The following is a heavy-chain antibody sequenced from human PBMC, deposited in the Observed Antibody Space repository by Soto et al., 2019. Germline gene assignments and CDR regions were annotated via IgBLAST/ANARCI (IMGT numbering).Heavy chain of an antibody. CDR1: GYPFPSYG. Sequence: ASVKVSCKASGYPFPSYGISWVRQAPGQGLEWMGWISAYNGNTNYAQKLQGRVTMTTDTSTSTAYMELRSLRSDDTAMYYCARQIYDSDTGPNFQYYFDSWGQGTPVTVSS. CDR2: ISAYNGNT. V-gene: IGHV1-18*01. J-gene: IGHJ4*02. CDR3: ARQIYDSDTGPNFQYYFDS. D-gene: IGHD3-22*01.